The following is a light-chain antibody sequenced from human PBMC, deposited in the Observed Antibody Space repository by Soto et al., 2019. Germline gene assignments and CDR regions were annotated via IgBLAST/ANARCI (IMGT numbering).Light chain of an antibody. J-gene: IGKJ4*01. CDR2: GAS. V-gene: IGKV3-20*01. Sequence: EIVLTQSPGTLSLSPGERATLSCRASQSVNSLYLAWYQQKPGQAPRLLIYGASSRATGIPDRFSGSGSGTDFTLTISRLEPEYFAVYYCKYYSGSQTFGGGTKVEIK. CDR1: QSVNSLY. CDR3: KYYSGSQT.